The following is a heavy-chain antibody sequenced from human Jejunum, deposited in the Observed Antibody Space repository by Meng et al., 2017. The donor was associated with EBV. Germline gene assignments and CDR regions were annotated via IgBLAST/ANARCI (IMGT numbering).Heavy chain of an antibody. CDR3: ARRYGDYVRYFDS. D-gene: IGHD4-17*01. CDR2: IYWDENK. Sequence: LNEVGPMLVQPTEALTLTCTCSGFSLSTSGVGVGWIRQPPGKALEWLAHIYWDENKRYSTSLRSRLSIMKDTSKSQVVLTMTNMDPVDTATYYCARRYGDYVRYFDSWGQGILVTVSS. CDR1: GFSLSTSGVG. J-gene: IGHJ4*02. V-gene: IGHV2-5*02.